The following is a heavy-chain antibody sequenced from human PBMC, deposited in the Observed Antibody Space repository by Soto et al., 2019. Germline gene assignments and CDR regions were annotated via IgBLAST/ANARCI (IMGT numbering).Heavy chain of an antibody. J-gene: IGHJ4*01. V-gene: IGHV4-34*09. Sequence: PSGTLSLTCAVYGGSFSGYYWSWIRQPPGKGLEWIGHIYYSGSTYYNPSLKSRVTISVDTSRNQLSLIVNSVTAEDTAVYYCARGVLHWRQGTLVTVSS. CDR1: GGSFSGYY. CDR3: ARGVLH. CDR2: IYYSGST.